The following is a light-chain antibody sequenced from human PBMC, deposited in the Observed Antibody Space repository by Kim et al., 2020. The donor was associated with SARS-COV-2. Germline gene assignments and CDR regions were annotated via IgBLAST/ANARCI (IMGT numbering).Light chain of an antibody. CDR3: QQYGGSPRYS. J-gene: IGKJ2*01. Sequence: EVVLTQSPGTLSLSPGDRATLSCRASQSVDTRYLAWYQQKPGQAPRLLIHAVSNRATGIPDRFTGSGSGRDFTLTISRLEPEDFAVYYCQQYGGSPRYSFGQGTKLEI. V-gene: IGKV3-20*01. CDR2: AVS. CDR1: QSVDTRY.